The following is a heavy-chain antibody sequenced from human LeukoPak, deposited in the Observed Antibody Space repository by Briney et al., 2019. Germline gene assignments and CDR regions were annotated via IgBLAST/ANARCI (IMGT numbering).Heavy chain of an antibody. CDR3: ARDYYDSSGYY. Sequence: GGSLRLSCAASGFTFSGFWMHWVRQAPGKGLEWVSSISSSSSYIYYADSVKGRFTISRDNAKNSLYLQMNSLRAEDTAVYYCARDYYDSSGYYWGQGTLVTVSS. CDR1: GFTFSGFW. CDR2: ISSSSSYI. J-gene: IGHJ4*02. V-gene: IGHV3-21*01. D-gene: IGHD3-22*01.